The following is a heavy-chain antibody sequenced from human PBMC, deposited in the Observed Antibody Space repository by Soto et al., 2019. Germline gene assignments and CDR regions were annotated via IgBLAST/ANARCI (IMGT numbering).Heavy chain of an antibody. J-gene: IGHJ4*02. V-gene: IGHV4-59*08. Sequence: SETLSLTCTVSGDSMSSHYWNWVRQTPGKGLEWIGCIYFTGSTIYNPSLESRVTMSVDTSKNQFSLRLNSVTAADTAVYYCASFSVNPGRDSSPSFDVWGQRNLVTVSS. D-gene: IGHD2-2*01. CDR1: GDSMSSHY. CDR3: ASFSVNPGRDSSPSFDV. CDR2: IYFTGST.